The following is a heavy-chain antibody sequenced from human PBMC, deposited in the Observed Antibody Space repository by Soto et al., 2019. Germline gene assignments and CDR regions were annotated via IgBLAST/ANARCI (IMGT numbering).Heavy chain of an antibody. CDR2: ISSSGSTI. V-gene: IGHV3-11*01. CDR1: GFTFSDYY. Sequence: PGGSLRLSCAASGFTFSDYYMSWIRQAPGKGLEWVSYISSSGSTIYYADSVKGRFTISRDNAKNSLYLQMNSLRAEDTAVYYCARDHFLEWLSGASYYYGMDVWGQGTTVTVSS. D-gene: IGHD3-3*01. CDR3: ARDHFLEWLSGASYYYGMDV. J-gene: IGHJ6*02.